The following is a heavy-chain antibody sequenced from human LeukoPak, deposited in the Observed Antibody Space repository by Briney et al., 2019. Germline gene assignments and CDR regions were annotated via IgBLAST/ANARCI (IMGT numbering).Heavy chain of an antibody. D-gene: IGHD3-22*01. CDR1: GFSFSTYW. J-gene: IGHJ4*02. CDR3: TTDLNHDSSG. Sequence: GGSLRLSCAASGFSFSTYWMTWVRQAPGKGLECVANIKTDGSTTYYLDSVKGRFTISRNNARSILYLQMNSLRVEDTAVYYCTTDLNHDSSGWGQGTLVTVSS. V-gene: IGHV3-7*01. CDR2: IKTDGSTT.